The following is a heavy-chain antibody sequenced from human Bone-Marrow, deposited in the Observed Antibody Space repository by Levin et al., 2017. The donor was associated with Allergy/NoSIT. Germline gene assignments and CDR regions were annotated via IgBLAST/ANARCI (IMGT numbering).Heavy chain of an antibody. CDR1: GFTFSSYW. Sequence: PGGSLRLSCAASGFTFSSYWMSWVRQAPGKGLEWVANIKQDGSEKYYVDSVKGRFTISRDNAKNSLYLQMNSLRAEDTAVYYCARGAVAGGGCAFDIWGQGTMVTVSS. CDR2: IKQDGSEK. D-gene: IGHD6-19*01. V-gene: IGHV3-7*01. CDR3: ARGAVAGGGCAFDI. J-gene: IGHJ3*02.